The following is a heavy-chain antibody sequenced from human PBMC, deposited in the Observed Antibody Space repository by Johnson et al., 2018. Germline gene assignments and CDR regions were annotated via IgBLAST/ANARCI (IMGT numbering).Heavy chain of an antibody. V-gene: IGHV3-30*03. CDR2: ISYDGSNK. CDR3: VRLWLLEGNYYYYYGMDV. CDR1: GFTFSSYA. J-gene: IGHJ6*02. Sequence: QVQLVQSGGGVVQPGRSLRLSCAASGFTFSSYAMYWVRQAPGKGLEWVVVISYDGSNKYYADSVKGRFTISRDNSKNTLYLQMNSLRAEDTAVYYCVRLWLLEGNYYYYYGMDVWGQGTTVTVSS. D-gene: IGHD2-21*02.